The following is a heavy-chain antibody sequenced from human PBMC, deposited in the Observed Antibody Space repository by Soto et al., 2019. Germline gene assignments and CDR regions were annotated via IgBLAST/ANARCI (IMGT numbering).Heavy chain of an antibody. V-gene: IGHV3-23*01. Sequence: PGGSLRLSCAASGFTFSNYAMSWVRQAPGKGLEWVSVTTASGGTTYYADSVKGQFTISRDNSKNTLYLQMNSLRAEDTAVYYCAKVYRSGGWVTDLDYLGQGTLVTVSS. CDR2: TTASGGTT. CDR1: GFTFSNYA. D-gene: IGHD2-15*01. J-gene: IGHJ4*02. CDR3: AKVYRSGGWVTDLDY.